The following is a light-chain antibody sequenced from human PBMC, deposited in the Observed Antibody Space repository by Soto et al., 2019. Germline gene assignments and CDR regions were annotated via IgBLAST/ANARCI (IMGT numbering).Light chain of an antibody. V-gene: IGLV1-40*01. Sequence: QSLRTQPPSVSGAPGQRVTISCTGSSSNIGAGYDVYWYQQLPGTAPKLLIYGNNNRPSGVPDRFSGSKSGTSASLAITGLQSQDEADYYCQSYDSSLSGYVFGTGTKVTVL. J-gene: IGLJ1*01. CDR3: QSYDSSLSGYV. CDR2: GNN. CDR1: SSNIGAGYD.